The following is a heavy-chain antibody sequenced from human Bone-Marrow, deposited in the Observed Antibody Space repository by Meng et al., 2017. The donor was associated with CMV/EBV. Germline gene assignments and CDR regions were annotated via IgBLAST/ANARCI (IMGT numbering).Heavy chain of an antibody. CDR1: GFTFSSYS. V-gene: IGHV3-48*04. CDR3: AKVFQSSVVVTRY. Sequence: GESLKISCAASGFTFSSYSMNWVRQAPGKGLEWVSYISSSSSTIYYADSVKGRFTISRDNAKNSLYLQMNSLRAEDTAVYYCAKVFQSSVVVTRYWGQGTLVTVSS. J-gene: IGHJ4*02. CDR2: ISSSSSTI. D-gene: IGHD4-23*01.